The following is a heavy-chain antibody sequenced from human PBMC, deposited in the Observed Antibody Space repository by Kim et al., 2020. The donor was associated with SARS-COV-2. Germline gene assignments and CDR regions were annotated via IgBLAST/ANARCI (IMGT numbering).Heavy chain of an antibody. J-gene: IGHJ5*02. Sequence: SETLSLTCTVSGGPMSSYYWTWIRQPPGKGPGWIGYIYYSGTTKYNPSLKSRVTISVDTSKNQFSLKLTSVTAADTAVYYCASGSGGSSYNWFDPWGQGTPVTVSS. CDR2: IYYSGTT. CDR3: ASGSGGSSYNWFDP. V-gene: IGHV4-59*01. CDR1: GGPMSSYY. D-gene: IGHD2-15*01.